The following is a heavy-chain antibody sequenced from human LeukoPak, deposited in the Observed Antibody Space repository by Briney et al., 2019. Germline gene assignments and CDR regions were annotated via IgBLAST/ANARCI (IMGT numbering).Heavy chain of an antibody. J-gene: IGHJ4*02. Sequence: GGSLRLSCAASGLTFGSYTMSWVRQAPGKGLEWVSGITATGSRTYYVDSVKGRFTISRDSSKNTLYLQLNSLGVDDTAVYYCATSMGGGNIDYWGQGTLVTVSS. CDR2: ITATGSRT. CDR3: ATSMGGGNIDY. V-gene: IGHV3-23*01. D-gene: IGHD3-16*01. CDR1: GLTFGSYT.